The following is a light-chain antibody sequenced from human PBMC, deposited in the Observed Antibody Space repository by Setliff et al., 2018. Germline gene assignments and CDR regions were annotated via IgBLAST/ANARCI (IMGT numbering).Light chain of an antibody. J-gene: IGKJ1*01. Sequence: EIVMTQSPATLSVSPGERATLSCRASQSVSSNLAWFQQKHGQAPRLLIFGASTRATGIPARISGSGSGTEFTLTIDSMQAEDFAVYYCQQYNSWPWTFGQGTKVDIK. CDR1: QSVSSN. V-gene: IGKV3-15*01. CDR2: GAS. CDR3: QQYNSWPWT.